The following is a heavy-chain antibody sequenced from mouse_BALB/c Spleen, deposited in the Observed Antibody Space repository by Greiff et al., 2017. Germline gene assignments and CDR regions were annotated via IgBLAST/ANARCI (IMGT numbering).Heavy chain of an antibody. CDR1: GYSITSCYY. CDR2: ISYDGSN. Sequence: EVQLQESGPGLVKPSQSLSLTCSVTGYSITSCYYWNWIRQFPGNKLEWMGYISYDGSNNYNPSLKNRISITRDTSKNQFFLKLNSVTTEDTATYYCARGNWAYYFDYWGQGTTLTVAS. J-gene: IGHJ2*01. V-gene: IGHV3-6*02. CDR3: ARGNWAYYFDY. D-gene: IGHD4-1*01.